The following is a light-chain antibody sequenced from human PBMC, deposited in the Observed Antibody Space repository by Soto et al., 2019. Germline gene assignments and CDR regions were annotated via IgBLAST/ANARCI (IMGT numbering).Light chain of an antibody. CDR3: QQFDDSVT. Sequence: EIVMPQSPATLSVSPGERATLSCRASQSVSSNLAWYQQKPGQAPRLLIYGASTRATGIPDRFSGSGSGTDFTLTISRLEPEDSTVYYCQQFDDSVTFGQGTRLEIK. J-gene: IGKJ5*01. CDR2: GAS. CDR1: QSVSSN. V-gene: IGKV3-15*01.